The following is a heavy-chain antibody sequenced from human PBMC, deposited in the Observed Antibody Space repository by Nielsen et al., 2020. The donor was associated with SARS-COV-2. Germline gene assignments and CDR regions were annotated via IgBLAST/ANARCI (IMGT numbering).Heavy chain of an antibody. J-gene: IGHJ4*02. D-gene: IGHD2-2*01. CDR1: GFTFSSYG. CDR3: ARDSGYCSSTSCPIDY. Sequence: GGSLRLSCAASGFTFSSYGMHWVRQAPGKGLEWVAVIWYDGSNKYYADSVKGRFTISRDNSKNTLYLQMNSLRAEDTAVYYCARDSGYCSSTSCPIDYWGQGTLVPSPQ. CDR2: IWYDGSNK. V-gene: IGHV3-33*01.